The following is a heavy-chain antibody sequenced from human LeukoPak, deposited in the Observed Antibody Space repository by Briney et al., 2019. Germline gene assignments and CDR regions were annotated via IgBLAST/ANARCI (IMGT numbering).Heavy chain of an antibody. J-gene: IGHJ5*02. V-gene: IGHV4-34*01. D-gene: IGHD3-3*01. CDR2: INHSGST. Sequence: SSETLSLTCAVYGGSFSGYYWSWIRQPPGKGLEWIGEINHSGSTNYNPSLKSRVTISVDTSKNQFSLKLSSVTAADTAVYYCARGITIFGVVILSRNWFDPWGQGTLVTVSS. CDR1: GGSFSGYY. CDR3: ARGITIFGVVILSRNWFDP.